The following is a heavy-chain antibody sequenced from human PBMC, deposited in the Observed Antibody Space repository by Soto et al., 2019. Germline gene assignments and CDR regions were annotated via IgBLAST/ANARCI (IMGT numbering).Heavy chain of an antibody. CDR2: IGPGGRST. J-gene: IGHJ4*02. V-gene: IGHV3-23*01. CDR3: IDTAMVTY. Sequence: VSLRLSCAASGFTFNSYAMTWVRQAPGKGLEWVSTIGPGGRSTYSADSVKGRFTLSRDNSKNTLYLQMNSLRAEDTAVYYCIDTAMVTYWGQGTLVTVSS. CDR1: GFTFNSYA. D-gene: IGHD5-18*01.